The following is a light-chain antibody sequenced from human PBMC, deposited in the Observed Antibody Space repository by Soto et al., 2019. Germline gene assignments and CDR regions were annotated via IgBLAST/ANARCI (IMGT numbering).Light chain of an antibody. CDR1: QSISRY. CDR3: QQYGSSGT. CDR2: GAS. Sequence: IVLTQSPGTLSLSPGERTTLSCRASQSISRYLAWYQQKPGQGPRLLIYGASSRATGIPDRFSGSGSGTDFTLTISRLEPEDFAVYYCQQYGSSGTFGQGTMVDIK. J-gene: IGKJ1*01. V-gene: IGKV3-20*01.